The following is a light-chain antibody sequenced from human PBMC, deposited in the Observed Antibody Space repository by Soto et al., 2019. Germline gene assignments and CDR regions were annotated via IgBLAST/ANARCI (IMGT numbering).Light chain of an antibody. CDR3: QSYDSSLSGV. Sequence: QCVLTQPPSVSGAPGQRVTISCTGSSSNIGAGYDVHWYQQLPGTAPKLLIYDNNNRPSGVPDRFSGSKSGTSASLAITGLQAEDEADYYCQSYDSSLSGVFGGGTKLTVL. J-gene: IGLJ2*01. V-gene: IGLV1-40*01. CDR2: DNN. CDR1: SSNIGAGYD.